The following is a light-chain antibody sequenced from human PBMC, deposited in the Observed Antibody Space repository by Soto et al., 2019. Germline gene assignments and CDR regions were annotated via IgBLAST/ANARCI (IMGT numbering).Light chain of an antibody. CDR1: SSDVGGYDY. Sequence: QSALTQPPSASGSPGQSVTISCAGTSSDVGGYDYVSWYQQHPGKAPKLMIYEVTKRPSGIPDRFSGSKSGNTASLTVSGLQAEDEADYYSSSSGGSNIGYVFGTGTKLTVL. J-gene: IGLJ1*01. CDR2: EVT. CDR3: SSSGGSNIGYV. V-gene: IGLV2-8*01.